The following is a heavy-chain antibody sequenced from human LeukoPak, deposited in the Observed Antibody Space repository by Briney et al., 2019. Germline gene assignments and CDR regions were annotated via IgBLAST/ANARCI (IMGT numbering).Heavy chain of an antibody. D-gene: IGHD2-21*01. CDR1: GFTFSSYG. CDR2: IWYDGSNK. V-gene: IGHV3-33*01. CDR3: ARGYGYSPTDY. J-gene: IGHJ4*02. Sequence: GESLKISCAASGFTFSSYGMHWVRQAPGKGLEWVAVIWYDGSNKYYADSVKGRFTISRDNSKNTLYLQMNSLRAEDTAVYYCARGYGYSPTDYWGQGTLVTVSS.